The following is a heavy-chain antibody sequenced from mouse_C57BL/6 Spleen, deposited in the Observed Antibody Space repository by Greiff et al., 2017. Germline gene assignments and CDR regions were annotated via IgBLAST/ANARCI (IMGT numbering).Heavy chain of an antibody. CDR3: ARMGLYDGYDVDY. CDR1: GYTFTSYW. CDR2: INPSNGVT. V-gene: IGHV1-53*01. D-gene: IGHD2-3*01. J-gene: IGHJ2*01. Sequence: QVQLQQPGTELVKPGASVKLSCKASGYTFTSYWMHWVKQRPVQGLEWIGNINPSNGVTNYNEKFKSKATLTVDKSSSPAYMQLSSLTSEDSAVYYCARMGLYDGYDVDYWGQGTTLTVSS.